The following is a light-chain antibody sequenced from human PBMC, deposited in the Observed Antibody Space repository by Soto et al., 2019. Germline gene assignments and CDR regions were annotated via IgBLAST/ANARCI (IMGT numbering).Light chain of an antibody. CDR3: QQLSNVGT. Sequence: IALTQSPATLSLSPGERATLSCRASQSVTSYFAWYQQKPGQAPRLLIYDTANRATGIPARFSGSGSGTNFTLTISSLEPEDFAVYYCQQLSNVGTFGQGTRLEIK. CDR1: QSVTSY. J-gene: IGKJ5*01. CDR2: DTA. V-gene: IGKV3-11*01.